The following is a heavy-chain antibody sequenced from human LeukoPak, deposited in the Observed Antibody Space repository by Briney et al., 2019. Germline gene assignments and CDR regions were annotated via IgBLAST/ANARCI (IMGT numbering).Heavy chain of an antibody. CDR2: INPSGGST. V-gene: IGHV1-46*01. J-gene: IGHJ4*02. Sequence: ASVKVSCKSSGYTFTSYYMHWVRPAPGQGLEWMGIINPSGGSTSYAQKFQGRVTMTRDTSTSTVYMELSSLRSEDTAVYYCARGELLRFLEWLPEYYFDYWGQGTLVTVSS. CDR3: ARGELLRFLEWLPEYYFDY. CDR1: GYTFTSYY. D-gene: IGHD3-3*01.